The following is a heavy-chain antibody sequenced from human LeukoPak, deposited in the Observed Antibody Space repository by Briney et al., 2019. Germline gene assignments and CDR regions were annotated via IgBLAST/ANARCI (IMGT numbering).Heavy chain of an antibody. CDR2: ISYDGSNK. CDR3: ARDRGGGSGSPAAPNWFDP. D-gene: IGHD3-10*01. CDR1: GFTFGSYA. Sequence: SGGSLRLSCAASGFTFGSYAMHWVRQAPGKGLEWVAVISYDGSNKYYADSVKGRFTISRDNSKNTLYLQMNSLRAEDTAVYYCARDRGGGSGSPAAPNWFDPWGQGTLVTVSS. J-gene: IGHJ5*02. V-gene: IGHV3-30-3*01.